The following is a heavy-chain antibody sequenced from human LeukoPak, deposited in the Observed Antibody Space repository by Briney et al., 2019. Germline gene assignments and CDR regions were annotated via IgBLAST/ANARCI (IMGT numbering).Heavy chain of an antibody. CDR3: ASNHDSSGLDAFDI. CDR1: GYTFTSYG. D-gene: IGHD3-22*01. Sequence: ASVKVSCKASGYTFTSYGISWVRQAPGQGLEWMGWISAYNGNTNYAQKFQGRVTITADESTSTAYMELSSLRSEDTAVYYCASNHDSSGLDAFDIWGQGTMVTVSS. J-gene: IGHJ3*02. V-gene: IGHV1-18*01. CDR2: ISAYNGNT.